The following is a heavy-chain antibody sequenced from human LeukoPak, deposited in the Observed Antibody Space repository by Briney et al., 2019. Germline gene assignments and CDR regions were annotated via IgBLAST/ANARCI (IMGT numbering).Heavy chain of an antibody. CDR2: IYYSGST. V-gene: IGHV4-30-4*01. J-gene: IGHJ1*01. D-gene: IGHD4-17*01. CDR1: GVSISSGDYY. Sequence: SETLSLTCTVSGVSISSGDYYWRWVRQPPGKGLEWIGFIYYSGSTYYNPSLKSQVTISVDTSKNQFSLKLSSVTAADTAVYYCARMTTVTQPPRDWGQGTLVTVSS. CDR3: ARMTTVTQPPRD.